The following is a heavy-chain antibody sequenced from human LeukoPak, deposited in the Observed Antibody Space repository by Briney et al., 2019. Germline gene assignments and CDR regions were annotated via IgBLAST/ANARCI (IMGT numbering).Heavy chain of an antibody. J-gene: IGHJ4*02. V-gene: IGHV3-23*01. Sequence: TGGSLRLSCAASGFTFSSSAMYWVRQAPGKGLEWVSTISGGNTFYADSVKGRFTISRDNSQNTLYLQMNSLRADDTAIYHCAKRVDGSYWQLDYWGQGALVTVSS. D-gene: IGHD5-18*01. CDR3: AKRVDGSYWQLDY. CDR1: GFTFSSSA. CDR2: ISGGNT.